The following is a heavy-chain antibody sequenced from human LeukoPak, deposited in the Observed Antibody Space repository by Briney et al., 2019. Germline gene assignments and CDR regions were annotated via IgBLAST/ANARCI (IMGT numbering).Heavy chain of an antibody. J-gene: IGHJ5*02. V-gene: IGHV3-21*01. Sequence: GGSLRLSCAASGFTFRIYSMNWVRQAPGTGLEWVSSIGPSSGDIYYADSVKGRFTISRDNDKDSLYLQMNSLRAEDTAVYYCARDRGARGRGLAWGQGTQVTVSS. CDR2: IGPSSGDI. CDR1: GFTFRIYS. CDR3: ARDRGARGRGLA. D-gene: IGHD3-10*01.